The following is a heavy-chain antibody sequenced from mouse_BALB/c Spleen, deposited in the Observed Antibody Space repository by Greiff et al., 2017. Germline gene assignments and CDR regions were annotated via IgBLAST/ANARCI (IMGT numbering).Heavy chain of an antibody. CDR2: IYPGSGNT. D-gene: IGHD2-4*01. J-gene: IGHJ1*01. Sequence: QVQLQQSGAELARPGASVKLSCKASGYTFTDYYINWVKQRTGQGLEWIGEIYPGSGNTYYNEKFKGKATLTADKSSSTAYMQLSSLTSEDSAVYFCARSSYDYDKGRYFDVWGAGTTVTVSS. CDR1: GYTFTDYY. CDR3: ARSSYDYDKGRYFDV. V-gene: IGHV1-77*01.